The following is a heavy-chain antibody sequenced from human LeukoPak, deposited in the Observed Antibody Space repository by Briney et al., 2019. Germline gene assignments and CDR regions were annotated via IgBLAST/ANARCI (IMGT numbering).Heavy chain of an antibody. J-gene: IGHJ6*03. CDR3: ARGPRITMIVVVIADYYYYMDV. Sequence: GGSLRLSCAASGFTFSSYSMNWVRQAPGKGLEWVSSISSSSSYIYYADSVKGRFTISRDNSKNTLYLQMNSLRAEDTAVYYCARGPRITMIVVVIADYYYYMDVWGKGTTVTVAS. CDR1: GFTFSSYS. D-gene: IGHD3-22*01. CDR2: ISSSSSYI. V-gene: IGHV3-21*01.